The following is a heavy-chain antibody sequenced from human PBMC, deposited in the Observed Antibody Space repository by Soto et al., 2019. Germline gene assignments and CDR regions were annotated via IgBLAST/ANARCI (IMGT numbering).Heavy chain of an antibody. Sequence: GGSLRLSCAASGFTFSTYSMNWVRQAPGKGLEWVSYISFSSTTIYYADSVKGRFTISRGNAKNSLYLQMNSLRDEDTSVYYCARDNGMAGSFDPWGQGTLVTVSS. CDR3: ARDNGMAGSFDP. D-gene: IGHD2-8*01. J-gene: IGHJ5*02. CDR1: GFTFSTYS. V-gene: IGHV3-48*02. CDR2: ISFSSTTI.